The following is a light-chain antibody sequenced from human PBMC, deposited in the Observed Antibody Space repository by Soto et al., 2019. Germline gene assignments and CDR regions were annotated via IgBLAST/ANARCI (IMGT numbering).Light chain of an antibody. Sequence: DIKMNMSPSTLSAPVGDRVTITCRASQSLSSLLAWYQQKPGKAPKLLIYDASTLAGGVPSRFSGSGSGTEFTLTIISLQPDDFASYYCQLDASRSGTFGPGTKVDIK. CDR3: QLDASRSGT. CDR2: DAS. CDR1: QSLSSL. J-gene: IGKJ1*01. V-gene: IGKV1-5*01.